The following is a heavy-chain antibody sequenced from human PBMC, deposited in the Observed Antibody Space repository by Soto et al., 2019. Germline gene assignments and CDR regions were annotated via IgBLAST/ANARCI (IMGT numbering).Heavy chain of an antibody. V-gene: IGHV4-34*01. CDR1: GGSFSGYY. J-gene: IGHJ3*02. D-gene: IGHD1-26*01. CDR2: INHSGST. Sequence: SETLSLTCAVYGGSFSGYYWSWIRQPPGKGLEWIGEINHSGSTNYNPSLKSRVTISVDTSKNQFSLKLSSVTAADTAVYYCARSIVGARVAFDIWGQGTMVTVSS. CDR3: ARSIVGARVAFDI.